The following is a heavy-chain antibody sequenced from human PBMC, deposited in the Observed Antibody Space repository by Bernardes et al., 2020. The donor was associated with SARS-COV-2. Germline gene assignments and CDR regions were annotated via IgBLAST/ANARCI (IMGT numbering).Heavy chain of an antibody. CDR1: GYRFTDYW. J-gene: IGHJ2*01. Sequence: GESLKISCQGFGYRFTDYWIGWVCKMPGQGLEWMGFIHPIDSDTRYSPSFQGQVTISVDTSIRSAYLQWSSLRASDTAIYYCARGTTVTTSPQYWYFHLWGRGTLVTVSS. D-gene: IGHD4-17*01. CDR3: ARGTTVTTSPQYWYFHL. CDR2: IHPIDSDT. V-gene: IGHV5-51*01.